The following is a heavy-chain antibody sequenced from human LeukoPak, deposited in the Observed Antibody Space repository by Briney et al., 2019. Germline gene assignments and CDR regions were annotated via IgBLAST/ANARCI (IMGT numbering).Heavy chain of an antibody. CDR1: GFTFSSYA. J-gene: IGHJ6*02. CDR3: ARELKSRYYYYGMDV. Sequence: GGSLRLSCAASGFTFSSYAMSWVRQAPGKGLEWVSAISSSGSTIYYADSVKGRFTISRDNAKNSLYLQMNSLRAEDTAVYYCARELKSRYYYYGMDVWGQGTTVTVSS. CDR2: ISSSGSTI. D-gene: IGHD2-2*01. V-gene: IGHV3-21*04.